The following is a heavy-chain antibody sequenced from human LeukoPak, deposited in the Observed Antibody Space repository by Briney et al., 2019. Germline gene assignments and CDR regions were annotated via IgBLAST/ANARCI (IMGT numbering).Heavy chain of an antibody. Sequence: SETPSLTCAVYGGSFSGYYWSWIRQPPRKGLEWIGEINHSGSTNYNPSLKSRVTISVDTSKNQFSLKLSSVTAADTAVYYCARRGFWRSHPPMDVWGKGTTVTVSS. CDR2: INHSGST. V-gene: IGHV4-34*01. J-gene: IGHJ6*03. CDR1: GGSFSGYY. CDR3: ARRGFWRSHPPMDV. D-gene: IGHD3-3*01.